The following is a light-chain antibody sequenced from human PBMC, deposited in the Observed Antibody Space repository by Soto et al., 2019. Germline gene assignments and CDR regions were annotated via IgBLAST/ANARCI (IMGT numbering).Light chain of an antibody. J-gene: IGKJ3*01. V-gene: IGKV1-27*01. CDR2: AAS. CDR1: QAISKY. CDR3: QKYDSAPLFT. Sequence: DIQMTQTPPSLSASVGDRVTITCRASQAISKYLAWYQQKPGKVPKLLIYAASTLQSGVPSRFSGSGSGTDFTLTISSLQPEDVATYYCQKYDSAPLFTFDPGTRVDVK.